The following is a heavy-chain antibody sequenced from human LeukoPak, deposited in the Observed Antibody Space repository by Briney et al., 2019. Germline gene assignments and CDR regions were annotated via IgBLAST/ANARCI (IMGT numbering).Heavy chain of an antibody. CDR1: GGTFSSYA. CDR2: IILIFGTA. D-gene: IGHD1-1*01. V-gene: IGHV1-69*01. CDR3: ARDGVVLDNWSEWNWFDP. Sequence: ASVKVSCKASGGTFSSYAISWVRQPPGQGLERMGGIILIFGTANYAQKIQGRVTITADESTSTAYMEPSSLRSEDTAVYYCARDGVVLDNWSEWNWFDPWGQGTLVTVSS. J-gene: IGHJ5*02.